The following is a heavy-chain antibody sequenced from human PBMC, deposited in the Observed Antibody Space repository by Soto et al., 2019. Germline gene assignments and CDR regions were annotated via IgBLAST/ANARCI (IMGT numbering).Heavy chain of an antibody. J-gene: IGHJ6*03. V-gene: IGHV4-31*03. D-gene: IGHD5-12*01. Sequence: SETLSLTCTVSGGSISSGGYYWSWIRQHPGKGLEWIGYIYYSGSTYYNPSLKSRVTISVDTSKNHFSLKLSSVAAADTAVYYCARDRDSGSLGRPYYYMDVWGKGTTVTVSS. CDR2: IYYSGST. CDR1: GGSISSGGYY. CDR3: ARDRDSGSLGRPYYYMDV.